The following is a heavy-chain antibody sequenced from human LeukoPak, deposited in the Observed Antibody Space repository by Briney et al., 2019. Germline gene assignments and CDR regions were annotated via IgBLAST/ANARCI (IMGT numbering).Heavy chain of an antibody. V-gene: IGHV3-48*03. J-gene: IGHJ4*02. CDR2: FAGSDTTT. Sequence: GGSLRLSCAASGFTFSTYAMNWVRQAPGKGLEWVSYFAGSDTTTYYADSVKGRFTISRDNAKNSLYLQMNSLRAEDTALYYCATLGYHLDSWGQGTLVTVSS. D-gene: IGHD3-22*01. CDR1: GFTFSTYA. CDR3: ATLGYHLDS.